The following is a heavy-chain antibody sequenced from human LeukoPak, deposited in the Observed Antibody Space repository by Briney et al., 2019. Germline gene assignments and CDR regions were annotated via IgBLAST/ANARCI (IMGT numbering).Heavy chain of an antibody. V-gene: IGHV1-46*01. D-gene: IGHD5-24*01. CDR3: ARIRDGYNDAYDI. CDR1: GYTFTNYY. Sequence: ASVKVSCKASGYTFTNYYIHWVRQAPGQGLEWMGLINPGGDNTDYAQNFQGRVTMTRDTSASTVYMELSSLRSEDTAIYYCARIRDGYNDAYDIWGQGTVVTVPS. CDR2: INPGGDNT. J-gene: IGHJ3*02.